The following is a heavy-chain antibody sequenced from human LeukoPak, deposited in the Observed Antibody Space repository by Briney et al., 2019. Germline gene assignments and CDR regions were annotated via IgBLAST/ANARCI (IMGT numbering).Heavy chain of an antibody. CDR2: ISYDGSNK. CDR3: AKDRTLNERITMIVVVIPGYYFVY. V-gene: IGHV3-30*18. J-gene: IGHJ4*02. CDR1: GFTFSSYG. D-gene: IGHD3-22*01. Sequence: GGALRLSCAATGFTFSSYGMHWVRQAPGKGLEWVAVISYDGSNKYYADSVKGRFTIYRDNSKNTLYLQMNSLRAEDTAVYYCAKDRTLNERITMIVVVIPGYYFVYWGQGTLVTVSS.